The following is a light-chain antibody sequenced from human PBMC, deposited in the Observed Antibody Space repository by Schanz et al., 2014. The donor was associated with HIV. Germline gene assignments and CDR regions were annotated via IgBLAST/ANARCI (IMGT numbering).Light chain of an antibody. CDR3: SSYTSSSPLV. CDR2: DVS. J-gene: IGLJ1*01. CDR1: SSDVGGYNY. Sequence: QSALTQPASVSGSPGQSITISCTGTSSDVGGYNYVSWYQQHPGKAPKLMIYDVSNRPSGVSNRFSGSNSGNTATLTISGLQAEDEADYYCSSYTSSSPLVFGTGTKLPVL. V-gene: IGLV2-14*03.